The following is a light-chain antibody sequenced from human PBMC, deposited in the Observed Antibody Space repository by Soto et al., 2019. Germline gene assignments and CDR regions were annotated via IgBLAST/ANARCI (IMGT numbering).Light chain of an antibody. CDR2: GAS. CDR3: QQYGSSPIT. J-gene: IGKJ5*01. V-gene: IGKV3-20*01. Sequence: EIVLTQSPGTLSLSPGERATLSCRASQSVSSSYLAGYQQKPGQARRLLIYGASSRPTGIPDRFSGSGSGTDFTLPISRLEPEDFAVYYCQQYGSSPITFGQGTRLGI. CDR1: QSVSSSY.